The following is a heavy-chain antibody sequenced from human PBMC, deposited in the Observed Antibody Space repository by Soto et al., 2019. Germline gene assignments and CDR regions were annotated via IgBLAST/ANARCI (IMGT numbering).Heavy chain of an antibody. V-gene: IGHV3-30*14. CDR1: GFLFSTST. CDR2: ISSRGTDI. D-gene: IGHD4-17*01. CDR3: ATLGRADYPPLAA. Sequence: QARLVQSGGGLVQSGRSLTLSCEASGFLFSTSTLNWVRRAPGKGLEWVAEISSRGTDIYYEDSVKGRFTISRDNSKITIYLLLDRVKSDDTAVYFCATLGRADYPPLAAWGQGTLVTVSS. J-gene: IGHJ5*02.